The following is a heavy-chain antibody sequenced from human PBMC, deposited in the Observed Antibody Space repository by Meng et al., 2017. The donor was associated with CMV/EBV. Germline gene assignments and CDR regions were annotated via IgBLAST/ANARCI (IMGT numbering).Heavy chain of an antibody. J-gene: IGHJ4*02. Sequence: QLPLQESGPGLVKPSEALFLTCTVSGGSISSSSYYWGWIRQPPGKGLEWIGSIYYSGSTYYNPSLKSRVTISVDTSKNQFSLKLSSVTAADTAVYYCARVYGDYGYWGQGTLVTVSS. D-gene: IGHD4-17*01. V-gene: IGHV4-39*07. CDR3: ARVYGDYGY. CDR1: GGSISSSSYY. CDR2: IYYSGST.